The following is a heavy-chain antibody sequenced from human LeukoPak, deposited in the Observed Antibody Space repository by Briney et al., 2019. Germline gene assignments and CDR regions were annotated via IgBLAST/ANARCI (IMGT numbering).Heavy chain of an antibody. CDR2: IYYSGST. D-gene: IGHD5-12*01. Sequence: SETLSLTCTVPGGSISSYYWSWIRQPPGKGPEWIGYIYYSGSTNYNPSLKSRVTISVDTSKNHFSLKLSSVTAADTAVYYCARVSYSGYDHFDYWGQGTLVTVSS. CDR3: ARVSYSGYDHFDY. J-gene: IGHJ4*02. V-gene: IGHV4-59*01. CDR1: GGSISSYY.